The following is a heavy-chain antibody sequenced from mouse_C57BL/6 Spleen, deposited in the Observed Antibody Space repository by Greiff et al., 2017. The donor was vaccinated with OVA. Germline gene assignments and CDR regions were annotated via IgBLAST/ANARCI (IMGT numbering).Heavy chain of an antibody. CDR2: IDPSDSYT. Sequence: VQLQQPGAELVLPGASVKLSCKASGYTFTSYWMHWVKQRPGQGLEWIGEIDPSDSYTNYNQKFKGKSTLTVDKSSSTAYMQLSSLTSEDSAVYYCASRDYDYWGQGTTLTVSS. J-gene: IGHJ2*01. V-gene: IGHV1-69*01. CDR1: GYTFTSYW. CDR3: ASRDYDY. D-gene: IGHD2-4*01.